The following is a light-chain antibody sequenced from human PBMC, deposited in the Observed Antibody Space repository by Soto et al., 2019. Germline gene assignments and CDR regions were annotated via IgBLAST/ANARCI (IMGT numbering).Light chain of an antibody. CDR3: GTWDSSLSVVV. J-gene: IGLJ2*01. CDR1: SSNIGNNY. CDR2: DNN. V-gene: IGLV1-51*01. Sequence: QSVLTQPPSVSAAPGQKVTISCSGSSSNIGNNYVSWYQQLPGTAPKLLIHDNNNRPSGIPDRFSGSKSGTSATLGITGLQTGDEADYYCGTWDSSLSVVVFGGGTKLTVL.